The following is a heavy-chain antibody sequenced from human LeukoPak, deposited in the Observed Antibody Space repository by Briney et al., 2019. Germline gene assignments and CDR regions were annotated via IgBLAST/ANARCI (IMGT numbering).Heavy chain of an antibody. CDR1: GFTFEDYG. J-gene: IGHJ4*02. V-gene: IGHV3-20*04. Sequence: GGSLRLSCEVSGFTFEDYGMTWVCQRPGRGLEYVAEINWNGDNPVYENSLRGRFTISRNNARNFVYLQLNSLRAEDTAVYYCARVAARNVDYWGQGTLVTVSS. D-gene: IGHD6-6*01. CDR3: ARVAARNVDY. CDR2: INWNGDNP.